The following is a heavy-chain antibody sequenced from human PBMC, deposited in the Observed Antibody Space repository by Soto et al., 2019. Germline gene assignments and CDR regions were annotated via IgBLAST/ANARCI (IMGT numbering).Heavy chain of an antibody. V-gene: IGHV3-7*01. D-gene: IGHD2-15*01. CDR2: IKQDGSEK. J-gene: IGHJ3*02. Sequence: GGSLRLSCAASGFTFSSYWMSWVRQAPGKGLEWVANIKQDGSEKYYVDSVKGRFTISRDNAKNSLYLQMNSLRAEDTAVYYCARDLGYCSGGSCYRGAFDIWGQGAMVTVSS. CDR3: ARDLGYCSGGSCYRGAFDI. CDR1: GFTFSSYW.